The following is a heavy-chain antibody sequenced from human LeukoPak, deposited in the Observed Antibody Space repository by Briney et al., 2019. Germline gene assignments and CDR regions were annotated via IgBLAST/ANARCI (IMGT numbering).Heavy chain of an antibody. CDR2: IYYSVST. J-gene: IGHJ4*02. V-gene: IGHV4-59*12. Sequence: LSETLSLTCTVSGGSISSYYWSWIPQPTGRGLEWIGDIYYSVSTKYNPSLKSRVHISVDTSKNQFSLKLSSVTAADTAVYYCARKFRGYYDSTRRYYFDYWGQGTLVTVSS. CDR1: GGSISSYY. CDR3: ARKFRGYYDSTRRYYFDY. D-gene: IGHD3-22*01.